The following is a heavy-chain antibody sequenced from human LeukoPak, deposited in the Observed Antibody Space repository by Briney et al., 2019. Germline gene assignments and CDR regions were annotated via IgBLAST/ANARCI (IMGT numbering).Heavy chain of an antibody. D-gene: IGHD4-23*01. V-gene: IGHV3-33*06. CDR3: AKAFYGGNSGYSDY. Sequence: PGGSLRLSCAASGFTFSSYGMHWVRQAPGKGLEWVAVIWYDGSNKYYADSVKGRFTISRDNSKNTLYLQMNSLRAEDTAVYYCAKAFYGGNSGYSDYWGQGTLVTVSS. CDR2: IWYDGSNK. J-gene: IGHJ4*02. CDR1: GFTFSSYG.